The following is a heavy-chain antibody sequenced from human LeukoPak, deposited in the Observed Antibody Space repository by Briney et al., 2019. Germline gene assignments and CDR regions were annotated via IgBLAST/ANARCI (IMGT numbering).Heavy chain of an antibody. V-gene: IGHV4-39*01. CDR2: IHYSGST. Sequence: SETLSLTCTVSGGFISSSGFFWGWIRQPPGRGLEWIGSIHYSGSTHYNPSLKSRVTISVDTSKNQIALKLSSVTATDTAVFYCATAGPRSSADAFDIWGQGTMVTVSS. CDR1: GGFISSSGFF. J-gene: IGHJ3*02. CDR3: ATAGPRSSADAFDI.